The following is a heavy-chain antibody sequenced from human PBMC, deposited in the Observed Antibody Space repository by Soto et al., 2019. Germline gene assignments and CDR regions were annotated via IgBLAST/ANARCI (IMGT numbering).Heavy chain of an antibody. J-gene: IGHJ5*02. Sequence: PGGSLRLSCVASGFTFSNYNMNWVRQAPGKGLEWVSHISGTGVYIYYADAVKGRFTISRDNAKSSVYLQMNSLRAEDTAVYYCAREGALKPFSSWGQGALVTVSS. CDR2: ISGTGVYI. CDR1: GFTFSNYN. CDR3: AREGALKPFSS. V-gene: IGHV3-21*01.